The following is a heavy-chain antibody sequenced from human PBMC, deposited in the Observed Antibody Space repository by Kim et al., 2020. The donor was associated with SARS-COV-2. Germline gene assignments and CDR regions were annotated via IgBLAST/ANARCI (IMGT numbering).Heavy chain of an antibody. Sequence: SETLSLTCTVSGGSISSSSYYWGWIRQPPGKGLEWIGSIYYSGSTYYNPSLKSRVTISVDTSKNQFSLKLSSVTAADTAVYYCARHEVSAYSGSPHAFDICGQGTMVTVSS. V-gene: IGHV4-39*01. J-gene: IGHJ3*02. CDR2: IYYSGST. D-gene: IGHD1-26*01. CDR1: GGSISSSSYY. CDR3: ARHEVSAYSGSPHAFDI.